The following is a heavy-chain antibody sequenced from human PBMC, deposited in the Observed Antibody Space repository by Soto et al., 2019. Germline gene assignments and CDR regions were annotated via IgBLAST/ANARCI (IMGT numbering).Heavy chain of an antibody. Sequence: GGSLRLSCAASGFTFSSYAMSWVRQAPGKGLEWVSAISGSGGSTYYADPVKGRLTISRDNSKNTLYLQMNSLRAEDTAVYYCAKVGTHYGGNSDWGQGTLVTVSS. J-gene: IGHJ4*02. CDR2: ISGSGGST. V-gene: IGHV3-23*01. CDR1: GFTFSSYA. D-gene: IGHD4-17*01. CDR3: AKVGTHYGGNSD.